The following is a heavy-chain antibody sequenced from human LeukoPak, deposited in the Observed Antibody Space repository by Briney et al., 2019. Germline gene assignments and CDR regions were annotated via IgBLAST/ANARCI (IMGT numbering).Heavy chain of an antibody. V-gene: IGHV4-59*01. CDR2: IYYSGIT. CDR3: ARRMVVDSGRNYYYYGMDV. CDR1: GGSISSYY. J-gene: IGHJ6*04. D-gene: IGHD3-10*01. Sequence: SETLSLTCSVSGGSISSYYWSWIRQPPGKGLEWIGYIYYSGITNYNTSLKSRVTISVDASKNQFSLKLSSVTAADTAVYYCARRMVVDSGRNYYYYGMDVWGKGPRSPSPQ.